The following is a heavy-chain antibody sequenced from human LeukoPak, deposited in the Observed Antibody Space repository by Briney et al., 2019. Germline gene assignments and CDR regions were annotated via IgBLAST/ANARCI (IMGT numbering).Heavy chain of an antibody. J-gene: IGHJ4*02. CDR2: ISAYNGNT. CDR3: ARGIVVVPAAMNY. Sequence: ASVNVSGKASGHTFTSYGISWVRQAPGQGLEWMGWISAYNGNTNYAQKLQGRVTMTTDTSTSTAYMELRSLRSDDTDVYYCARGIVVVPAAMNYWGQGTLVTVSS. V-gene: IGHV1-18*01. D-gene: IGHD2-2*01. CDR1: GHTFTSYG.